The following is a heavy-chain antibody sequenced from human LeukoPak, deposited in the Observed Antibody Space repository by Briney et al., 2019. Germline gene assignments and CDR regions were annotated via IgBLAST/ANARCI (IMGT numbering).Heavy chain of an antibody. V-gene: IGHV4-59*01. Sequence: PSETLSLTCTVSGGSISSYYWSWIRQPPGKGLEWIGYIHYSGRTKYNPSLKSRVTISVDTSKNQFSLKLNSVTSADTAVYYCARGGIAAAALLNWFDPWGQGTLVTVSS. CDR1: GGSISSYY. CDR3: ARGGIAAAALLNWFDP. D-gene: IGHD6-13*01. CDR2: IHYSGRT. J-gene: IGHJ5*02.